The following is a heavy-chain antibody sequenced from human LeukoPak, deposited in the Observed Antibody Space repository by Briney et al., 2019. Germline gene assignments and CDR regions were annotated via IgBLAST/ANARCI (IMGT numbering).Heavy chain of an antibody. CDR1: GGSISSYY. CDR3: ARDPSGSYYLSGAFDI. V-gene: IGHV4-59*01. CDR2: IYYSGST. D-gene: IGHD1-26*01. J-gene: IGHJ3*02. Sequence: ASETLSLTCTVSGGSISSYYWSWIRQPPGKGLEWIGYIYYSGSTNYNPSLKSRVTISIDTSKNQFSLKLSSVTAADTAVYYCARDPSGSYYLSGAFDIWGQGTMVTVSS.